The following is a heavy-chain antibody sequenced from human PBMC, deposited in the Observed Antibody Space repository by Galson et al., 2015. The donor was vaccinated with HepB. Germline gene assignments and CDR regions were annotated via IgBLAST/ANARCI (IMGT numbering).Heavy chain of an antibody. CDR2: INPHSGDR. D-gene: IGHD3-3*01. J-gene: IGHJ4*02. Sequence: SVKVSCKASGYPFTSYDIHWVRQATGQGLEWMGWINPHSGDRGYAQKFQGRVTMTRDASTGTTYMELSSLRSEDTAIYFCARRALDFDSWSGYGKNRRLDYWGQGTLVTVSS. V-gene: IGHV1-8*01. CDR3: ARRALDFDSWSGYGKNRRLDY. CDR1: GYPFTSYD.